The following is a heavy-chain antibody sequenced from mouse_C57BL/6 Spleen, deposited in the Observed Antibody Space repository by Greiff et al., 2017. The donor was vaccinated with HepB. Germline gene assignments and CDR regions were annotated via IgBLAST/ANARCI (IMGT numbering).Heavy chain of an antibody. D-gene: IGHD1-1*01. CDR3: ARRGYYGSSGGYFDV. V-gene: IGHV5-6*02. J-gene: IGHJ1*03. CDR1: GFTFSSYG. Sequence: EVKLVESGGDLVKPGGSLKLSCAASGFTFSSYGMSWVRQTPDKRLEWVATISSGGSYTYYPDSVKGRFTISRDNAKNTLYLQMSSLKSEDTAMYYCARRGYYGSSGGYFDVWGTGTTVTVSS. CDR2: ISSGGSYT.